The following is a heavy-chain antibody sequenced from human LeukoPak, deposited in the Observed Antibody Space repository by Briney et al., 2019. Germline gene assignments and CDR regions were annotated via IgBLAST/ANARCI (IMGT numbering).Heavy chain of an antibody. CDR2: IKQDGGEK. Sequence: PGGSLTLSCAASGFTFSSSWMSWVRQAPGKGLEWVANIKQDGGEKYYVGSVKGRFTISRDNAHNSLYLEMNSLSAEDTAMYYCARIYGSGWSPFDYWGQGTPVIVSS. CDR3: ARIYGSGWSPFDY. CDR1: GFTFSSSW. D-gene: IGHD6-19*01. V-gene: IGHV3-7*04. J-gene: IGHJ4*02.